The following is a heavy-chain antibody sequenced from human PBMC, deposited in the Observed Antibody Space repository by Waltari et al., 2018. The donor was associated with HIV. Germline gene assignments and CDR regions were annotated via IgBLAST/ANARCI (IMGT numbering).Heavy chain of an antibody. CDR2: IYTSGST. J-gene: IGHJ4*02. D-gene: IGHD3-22*01. CDR3: ARVVYDSSGYYWFDY. CDR1: GGSISSGSYY. V-gene: IGHV4-61*02. Sequence: QVQLQESGPGLVKPSQTLSLTCTVPGGSISSGSYYWSWIRQPAGKGLEWIGRIYTSGSTNYNPSLKSRVTISVDTSKNQFSLKLSSVTAADTAVYYCARVVYDSSGYYWFDYWGQGTLVTVSS.